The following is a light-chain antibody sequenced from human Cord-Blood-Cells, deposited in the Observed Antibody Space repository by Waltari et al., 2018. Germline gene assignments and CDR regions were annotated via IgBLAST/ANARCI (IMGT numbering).Light chain of an antibody. CDR2: EGS. Sequence: QSALTQSAPVSGSPGQSITISCTGTSSDVGSYNLVSWYQQHPGKAPKLMIYEGSKRPSGVSNRFSGSKSGNTASLTSSGLQAEDEADYYCCSYAGSSTFVFGTGTKVTVL. CDR1: SSDVGSYNL. J-gene: IGLJ1*01. V-gene: IGLV2-23*03. CDR3: CSYAGSSTFV.